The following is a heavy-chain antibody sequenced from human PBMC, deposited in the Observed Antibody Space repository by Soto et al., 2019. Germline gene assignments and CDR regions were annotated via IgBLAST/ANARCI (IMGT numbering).Heavy chain of an antibody. CDR2: ISVYNAKT. Sequence: ASVKVSCKASGYNFFGYGLSWVRQAPGQGLEWMGWISVYNAKTNYAQKFQGRVTMTPDTSATTVYMELRSLTSDDTAVYYCARGRWPLSGGRYDNSGYFEHWGQGTLVIVSS. D-gene: IGHD3-22*01. V-gene: IGHV1-18*01. CDR1: GYNFFGYG. CDR3: ARGRWPLSGGRYDNSGYFEH. J-gene: IGHJ4*02.